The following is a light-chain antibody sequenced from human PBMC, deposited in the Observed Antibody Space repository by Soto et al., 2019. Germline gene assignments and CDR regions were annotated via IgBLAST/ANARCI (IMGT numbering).Light chain of an antibody. CDR3: QQYGSSPRT. CDR1: QSVFRNY. Sequence: EIVLTQSPDTLSLSPGERATLSCRASQSVFRNYLAWYQQKPGQAPRLLIYGASNRATGIPDRFSGSGSGTDFTLTISRLGPEDFAVYYCQQYGSSPRTFGQGTKVDIK. CDR2: GAS. J-gene: IGKJ1*01. V-gene: IGKV3-20*01.